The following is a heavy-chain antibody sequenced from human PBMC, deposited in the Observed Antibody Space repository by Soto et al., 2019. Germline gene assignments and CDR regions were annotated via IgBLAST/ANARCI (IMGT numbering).Heavy chain of an antibody. CDR2: ISDSGGGT. D-gene: IGHD6-13*01. V-gene: IGHV3-23*01. CDR1: GFTFSSYA. CDR3: ARDREYSSSWYSFNYYYGMDV. Sequence: EVQLLESGGGLVQTGGSLRLTCAASGFTFSSYAMSWVRQAPGKGLEWVSGISDSGGGTYYADSVKGRFTISRDNSKNTLYLQMNSLRAEDTAVYYCARDREYSSSWYSFNYYYGMDVWGQGTTVTVSS. J-gene: IGHJ6*02.